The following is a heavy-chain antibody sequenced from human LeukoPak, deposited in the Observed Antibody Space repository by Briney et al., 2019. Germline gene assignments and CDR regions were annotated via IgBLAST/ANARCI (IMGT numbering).Heavy chain of an antibody. CDR1: GFTFSSFA. V-gene: IGHV3-30*02. CDR3: ANGWELLG. Sequence: GGSLRLSGAASGFTFSSFAMHWVRQAPGKGLEWVAFIRSDGSNKYYADSVNGRFTISRDNSKNTLYLQMNSLRAEDTAVYYCANGWELLGWGQGTLVTVSS. J-gene: IGHJ4*02. D-gene: IGHD1-26*01. CDR2: IRSDGSNK.